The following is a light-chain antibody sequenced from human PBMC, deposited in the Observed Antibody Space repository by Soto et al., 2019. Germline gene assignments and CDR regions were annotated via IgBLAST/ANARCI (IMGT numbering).Light chain of an antibody. CDR3: ETWDSNTVV. CDR1: SGHSSYI. CDR2: LECSGSY. J-gene: IGLJ2*01. Sequence: QSVLTQSSSASASLGSSVKLTCTLSSGHSSYIIAWHQQQPGKAPRYLMKLECSGSYNKGSGVPDRFSGSSSGADRYLTISNLQSEDEADYYCETWDSNTVVFGGGTKVTVL. V-gene: IGLV4-60*03.